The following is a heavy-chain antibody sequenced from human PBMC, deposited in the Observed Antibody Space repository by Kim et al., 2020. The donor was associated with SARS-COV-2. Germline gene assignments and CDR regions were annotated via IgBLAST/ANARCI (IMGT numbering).Heavy chain of an antibody. J-gene: IGHJ5*02. D-gene: IGHD5-12*01. V-gene: IGHV4-39*07. CDR3: AREVASGLNWFDP. Sequence: YNPSLKRRVTISVGTAKNQFSLKLSSVTAADTAVYYCAREVASGLNWFDPWGQGTLVTVSS.